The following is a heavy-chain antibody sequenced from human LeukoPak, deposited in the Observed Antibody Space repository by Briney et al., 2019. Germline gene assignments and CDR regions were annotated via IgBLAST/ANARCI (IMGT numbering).Heavy chain of an antibody. CDR1: GGSISSGGYY. D-gene: IGHD3-3*01. J-gene: IGHJ4*02. CDR3: ARGFESYYDFWSGYSAYYFDY. Sequence: PSETLSLTCTVSGGSISSGGYYWSWIRQPPGKGLEWIGYIYHSGSTYYNPSLKSRVTISVDRSKNQFSLKLSSVTAADTAVYYCARGFESYYDFWSGYSAYYFDYWGQGTLVTVSS. CDR2: IYHSGST. V-gene: IGHV4-30-2*01.